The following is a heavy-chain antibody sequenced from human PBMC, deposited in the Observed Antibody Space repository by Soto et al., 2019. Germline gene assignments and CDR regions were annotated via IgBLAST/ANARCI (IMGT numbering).Heavy chain of an antibody. CDR3: AHKGPEDWPLDY. Sequence: QITLKESGPTLVRPTQTLTLTCAFSGFSLSTSGVGVGWIRQPPGKALEWLAVIYWDDSKHYSPSLRSRLTITKDTSKNQLVLTLTNMDPTDTGTYYCAHKGPEDWPLDYWGQGTLVTVSS. V-gene: IGHV2-5*02. J-gene: IGHJ4*02. D-gene: IGHD3-9*01. CDR2: IYWDDSK. CDR1: GFSLSTSGVG.